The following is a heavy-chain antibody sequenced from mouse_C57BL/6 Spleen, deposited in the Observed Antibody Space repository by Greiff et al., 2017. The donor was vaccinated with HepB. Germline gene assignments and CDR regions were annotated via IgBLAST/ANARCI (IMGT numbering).Heavy chain of an antibody. CDR2: INPSNGGT. CDR3: ARTNRLTFLDYSIDY. CDR1: GYTFTSYW. J-gene: IGHJ4*01. V-gene: IGHV1-53*01. Sequence: QVQLQQPGTELVKPGASVKLSCKASGYTFTSYWMHWVKQRPGQGLEWIGNINPSNGGTNYNEKFKSKATLTVDKSSSTAYMQLSSLTSEDSAVYYCARTNRLTFLDYSIDYRGQGTSVTVSS.